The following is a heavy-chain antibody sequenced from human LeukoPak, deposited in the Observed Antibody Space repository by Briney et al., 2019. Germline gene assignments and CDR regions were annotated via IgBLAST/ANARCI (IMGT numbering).Heavy chain of an antibody. J-gene: IGHJ4*02. Sequence: GASVKVSCKASGYTFTRYGITWVRQAPGQGLEWMGWISPNNGNTNYAPKLQGRVTMTTDTSTTTAYMELRSLRSDDTAVYYCARVGVGVKGDDYWGQGTLVTVSS. CDR1: GYTFTRYG. D-gene: IGHD1-26*01. CDR2: ISPNNGNT. V-gene: IGHV1-18*01. CDR3: ARVGVGVKGDDY.